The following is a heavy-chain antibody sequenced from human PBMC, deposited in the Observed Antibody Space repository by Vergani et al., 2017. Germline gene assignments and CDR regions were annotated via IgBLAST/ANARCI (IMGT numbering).Heavy chain of an antibody. Sequence: EVQLVESGGGLVQPGGSLRLSCAASGFTFSSYWMSWVRQAPGKGLEWVANIKQDGSEKYYVDSVKGRFTISRDNAKNSLYLQMNSLRAEDTAVYYCASAGYIAAAGYAFDIWGQGTMVTVSS. CDR2: IKQDGSEK. D-gene: IGHD6-13*01. CDR1: GFTFSSYW. V-gene: IGHV3-7*01. CDR3: ASAGYIAAAGYAFDI. J-gene: IGHJ3*02.